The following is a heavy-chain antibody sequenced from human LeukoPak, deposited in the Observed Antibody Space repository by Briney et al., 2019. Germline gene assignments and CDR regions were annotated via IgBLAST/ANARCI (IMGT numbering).Heavy chain of an antibody. CDR3: ASPSHCSGARCHLDPFGY. D-gene: IGHD2-15*01. CDR2: IYPGDSET. CDR1: GFSFDKYW. J-gene: IGHJ4*02. V-gene: IGHV5-51*01. Sequence: GESLKISCQGSGFSFDKYWIAWVRQLPGKGLEWMGMIYPGDSETRYSPSFQGQVTFSADKSTSTAFLQWTSPTASDTATYCCASPSHCSGARCHLDPFGYWGQGTLVIIS.